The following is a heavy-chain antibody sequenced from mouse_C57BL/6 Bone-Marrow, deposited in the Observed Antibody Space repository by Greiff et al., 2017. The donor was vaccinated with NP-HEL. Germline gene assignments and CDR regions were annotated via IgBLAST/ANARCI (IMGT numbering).Heavy chain of an antibody. CDR2: IYPRSGNT. CDR3: ARSAYYCGSSHFDY. Sequence: VQLQESGAELARPGASVKLSCKASGYTFTSYGISWVKQRTGQGLEWIGEIYPRSGNTYYNEKFKGKATLTADKSSSTAYMELRSLTSEDSAVYFCARSAYYCGSSHFDYWGQGTTLTVSS. V-gene: IGHV1-81*01. J-gene: IGHJ2*01. CDR1: GYTFTSYG. D-gene: IGHD1-1*01.